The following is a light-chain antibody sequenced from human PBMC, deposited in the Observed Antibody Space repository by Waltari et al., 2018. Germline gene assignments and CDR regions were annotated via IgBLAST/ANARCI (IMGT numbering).Light chain of an antibody. CDR3: SSDTTNTRM. V-gene: IGLV2-18*02. CDR1: SSDVGNYNR. J-gene: IGLJ3*02. CDR2: DVH. Sequence: QSALTQPPYVSGSPGQSGTISCTGTSSDVGNYNRVSWYQQSPGTAPKLIIYDVHNRPSGVSNRCSGSKSGTHPSLTISGLHAEDEADYYCSSDTTNTRMCGGGTKVTVL.